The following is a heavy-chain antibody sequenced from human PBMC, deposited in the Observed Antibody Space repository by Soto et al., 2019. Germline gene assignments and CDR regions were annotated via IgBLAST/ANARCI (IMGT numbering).Heavy chain of an antibody. J-gene: IGHJ4*02. V-gene: IGHV5-51*01. Sequence: GEPLKISCKGSGYTFTNYWIGWVRQMPGKGLEWMGIIYPGDSDTRYSPSFQGQVTISADKSINTAYLQWSSLKASDTAMYYCARHLEVATISQAYYWGQGTQVTVSS. CDR2: IYPGDSDT. D-gene: IGHD5-12*01. CDR1: GYTFTNYW. CDR3: ARHLEVATISQAYY.